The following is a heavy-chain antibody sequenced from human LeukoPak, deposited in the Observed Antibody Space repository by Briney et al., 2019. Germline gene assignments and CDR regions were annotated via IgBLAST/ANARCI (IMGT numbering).Heavy chain of an antibody. J-gene: IGHJ6*02. Sequence: PGGSLRLSCAASSFTFSNYDMHWVPQAPGKGRERVSASSTAGDTEYPESVKGRFTISRDNAKSSLSLQMNTLRAGDTAVYYCARDKREGGMDVWGPGTPVTASS. V-gene: IGHV3-13*01. CDR3: ARDKREGGMDV. CDR2: SSTAGDT. CDR1: SFTFSNYD.